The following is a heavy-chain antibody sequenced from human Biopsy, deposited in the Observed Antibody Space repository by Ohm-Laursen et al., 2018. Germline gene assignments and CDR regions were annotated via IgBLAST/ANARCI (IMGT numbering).Heavy chain of an antibody. CDR2: ITSSGAST. CDR1: GFTFSTYA. J-gene: IGHJ4*02. CDR3: AKVSPTILSSFDY. V-gene: IGHV3-23*01. Sequence: SLRLSCAASGFTFSTYAMSWVRQAPGKGLEWVSSITSSGASTDFADSVKGRFTISRDNSKNTLYLQMNSLRAEDTAVYYCAKVSPTILSSFDYWGQGTLVTGSS. D-gene: IGHD3-9*01.